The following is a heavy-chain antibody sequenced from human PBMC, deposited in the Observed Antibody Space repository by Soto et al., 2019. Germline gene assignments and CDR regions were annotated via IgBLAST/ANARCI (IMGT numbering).Heavy chain of an antibody. J-gene: IGHJ6*02. CDR3: ARIIGYGYHYYGLDV. D-gene: IGHD5-18*01. Sequence: EVQLVESGGGLVKPGGSLRLSCAASGFTFSSYSMNWVRQAPGKGLEWVSSISSSTSYIYYADSVKGRFTISRDNAKNSLYLQMNSLRAEDMAVYYCARIIGYGYHYYGLDVWGQGTTVTVSS. V-gene: IGHV3-21*02. CDR1: GFTFSSYS. CDR2: ISSSTSYI.